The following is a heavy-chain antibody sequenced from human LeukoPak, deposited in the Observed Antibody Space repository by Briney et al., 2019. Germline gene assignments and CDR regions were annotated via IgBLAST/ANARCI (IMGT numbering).Heavy chain of an antibody. CDR2: INHSGGT. V-gene: IGHV4-34*01. D-gene: IGHD3-3*01. CDR1: GGSFSGYY. CDR3: ARRGLWSGYYCFDY. J-gene: IGHJ4*02. Sequence: SETLSLTCAVYGGSFSGYYWSWLRQPPGKGLEWLGEINHSGGTNYNPSLKSRVSISVDTSKNQFSLKLSSVTAADTAVYYCARRGLWSGYYCFDYWGPGTLVTVSS.